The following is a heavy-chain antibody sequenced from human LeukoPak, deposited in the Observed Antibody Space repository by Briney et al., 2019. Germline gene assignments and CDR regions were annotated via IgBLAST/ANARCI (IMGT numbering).Heavy chain of an antibody. Sequence: PSETLSLTCTVSGGSISSYYWSWIRQPPGKGLEWIGYIYYSGSTNYNPSLKSRVTISVDTSKNPFSLKLSSVTAADTAVYYCASYSGSYGSFDYWGQGTLVTVSS. CDR1: GGSISSYY. CDR2: IYYSGST. D-gene: IGHD1-26*01. J-gene: IGHJ4*02. V-gene: IGHV4-59*08. CDR3: ASYSGSYGSFDY.